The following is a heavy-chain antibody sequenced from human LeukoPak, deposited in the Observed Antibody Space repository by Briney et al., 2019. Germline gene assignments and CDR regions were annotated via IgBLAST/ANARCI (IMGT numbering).Heavy chain of an antibody. Sequence: ASDTLSLTCTVSGVSISSYYRSWIRQPPGKGLEWIGYIYYSGSTNYNPSLKSRVTMSVDTSKNQFSLKLSSVTAADTAVYYCARARTRTNTPDYWGQGTLVTVSS. CDR3: ARARTRTNTPDY. V-gene: IGHV4-59*12. CDR2: IYYSGST. CDR1: GVSISSYY. D-gene: IGHD1-7*01. J-gene: IGHJ4*02.